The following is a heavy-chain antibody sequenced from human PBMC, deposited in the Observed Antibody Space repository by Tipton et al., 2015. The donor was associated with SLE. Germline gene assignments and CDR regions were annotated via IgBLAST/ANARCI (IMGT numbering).Heavy chain of an antibody. CDR1: GGSIGSSSYY. J-gene: IGHJ5*01. V-gene: IGHV4-39*07. Sequence: TLSLTCTVSGGSIGSSSYYWGWIRQPPGKGLEWVGTIYYSGTTHYNPSLKSRVTISLDTSKNQFSLKLRSVTAADTAVYYCARDEDSSGWFDSWGPGTLVTVSS. D-gene: IGHD6-19*01. CDR2: IYYSGTT. CDR3: ARDEDSSGWFDS.